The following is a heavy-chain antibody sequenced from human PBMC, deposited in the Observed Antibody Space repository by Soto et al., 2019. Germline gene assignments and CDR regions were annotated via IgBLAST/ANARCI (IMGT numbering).Heavy chain of an antibody. J-gene: IGHJ6*02. CDR2: TYYRSKWYN. CDR1: GDSVSSNSAA. V-gene: IGHV6-1*01. CDR3: ARELASEYYYVSSGYYRSYGMDV. D-gene: IGHD3-22*01. Sequence: SQTLSLTCAISGDSVSSNSAAWNWIRQSPSRGLEWLGRTYYRSKWYNDYAVSVKSRITINPDTSKTQFSLQLNSVTPEDTAVYYCARELASEYYYVSSGYYRSYGMDVWGQGTTVTVSS.